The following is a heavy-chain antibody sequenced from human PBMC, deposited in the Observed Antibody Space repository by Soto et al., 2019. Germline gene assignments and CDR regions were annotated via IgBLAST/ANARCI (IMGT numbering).Heavy chain of an antibody. CDR1: GGSISYYY. CDR3: VRGGYVHAFDY. V-gene: IGHV4-59*01. CDR2: IYYSGNT. D-gene: IGHD5-12*01. Sequence: SETLSLTCTVSGGSISYYYWGWIRQPPGKGLEWIGSIYYSGNTHYNPSLKSRVTISVDTSMNQFSLNLDSVTAVDSAVYYCVRGGYVHAFDYWGQGALVTVSS. J-gene: IGHJ4*02.